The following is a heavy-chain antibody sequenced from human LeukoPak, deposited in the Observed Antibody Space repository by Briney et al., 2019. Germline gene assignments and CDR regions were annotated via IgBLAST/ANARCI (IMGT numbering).Heavy chain of an antibody. CDR2: IIPIFGTA. CDR1: GGTFSSDA. V-gene: IGHV1-69*05. D-gene: IGHD6-6*01. Sequence: ASVKVSCKASGGTFSSDAISWVRQAPGQGLEWMGGIIPIFGTANYAQKFQGRVTITTDESTSTAYMELSSLRSEDTAVYHCASSGSSSSGLSFYYYYYMDVWGKGTTVTVSS. CDR3: ASSGSSSSGLSFYYYYYMDV. J-gene: IGHJ6*03.